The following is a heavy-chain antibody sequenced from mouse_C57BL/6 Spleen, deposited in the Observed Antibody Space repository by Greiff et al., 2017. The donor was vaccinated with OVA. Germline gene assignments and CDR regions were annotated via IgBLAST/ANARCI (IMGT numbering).Heavy chain of an antibody. Sequence: VQLQQSGPELVKPGASVKISCKASGYAFSSSWMNWVKPRPGKGLEWIGRIYPGDGDTNYNGKFKGKATLTADKSSSTAYMQLSSLTSEDSAVYFCERRSYAMDYWGQGTSVTVSS. CDR2: IYPGDGDT. V-gene: IGHV1-82*01. CDR1: GYAFSSSW. CDR3: ERRSYAMDY. J-gene: IGHJ4*01.